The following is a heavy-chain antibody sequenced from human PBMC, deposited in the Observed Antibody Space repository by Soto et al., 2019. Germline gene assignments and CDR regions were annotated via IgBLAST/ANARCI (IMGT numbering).Heavy chain of an antibody. D-gene: IGHD3-22*01. J-gene: IGHJ4*02. CDR1: GDSVSSNNYY. CDR3: ARDVNDSSGSQGFDY. Sequence: LSLTCTVIGDSVSSNNYYWSWIRQRPGKGLEWIGYIHYSGDSYDNPSLTSRITMSMDVSKNQFSLNLRSVTAADTAIYYCARDVNDSSGSQGFDYWGQGTLVTVSS. CDR2: IHYSGDS. V-gene: IGHV4-31*03.